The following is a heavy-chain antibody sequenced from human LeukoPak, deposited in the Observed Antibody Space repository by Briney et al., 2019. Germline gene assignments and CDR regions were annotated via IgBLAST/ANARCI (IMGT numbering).Heavy chain of an antibody. D-gene: IGHD6-6*01. V-gene: IGHV4-38-2*02. CDR2: IYHSGST. Sequence: PSETLSLACTVSGYSISSGYYWGWIRQPPGKGLEWIGSIYHSGSTYYNPSLKSRVTISVDTSKNQFSLKLSSVTAADTAVYYCARVVGSSSSGDYWGQGTLVTVSS. CDR1: GYSISSGYY. CDR3: ARVVGSSSSGDY. J-gene: IGHJ4*02.